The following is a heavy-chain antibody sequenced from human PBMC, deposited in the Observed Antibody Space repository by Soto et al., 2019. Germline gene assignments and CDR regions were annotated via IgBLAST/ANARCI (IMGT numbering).Heavy chain of an antibody. Sequence: SETLSLTCAVYSGSFSGYYWSWIRQPPGKGLEWTGEIYHGLSIVYNPSLKSRVTIPGDSSKNQFSLKLSSVTAADTAVYYCARHGGYYFDYWGQGTLVTVSS. J-gene: IGHJ4*02. CDR2: IYHGLSI. CDR3: ARHGGYYFDY. D-gene: IGHD3-16*01. CDR1: SGSFSGYY. V-gene: IGHV4-34*01.